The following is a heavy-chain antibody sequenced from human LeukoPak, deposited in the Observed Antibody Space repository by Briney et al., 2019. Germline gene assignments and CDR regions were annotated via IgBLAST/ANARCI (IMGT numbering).Heavy chain of an antibody. CDR3: ASYSSSSSMDV. CDR2: INPSGGST. Sequence: VASVKVSCKASGYTFSSYAMSWVRQAPGQGLEWMGIINPSGGSTSYAQKFQGRVTMTRDMSTSTVYMELSSLRSEDTAVYYCASYSSSSSMDVWGKGTTVTVSS. V-gene: IGHV1-46*01. D-gene: IGHD6-6*01. J-gene: IGHJ6*03. CDR1: GYTFSSYA.